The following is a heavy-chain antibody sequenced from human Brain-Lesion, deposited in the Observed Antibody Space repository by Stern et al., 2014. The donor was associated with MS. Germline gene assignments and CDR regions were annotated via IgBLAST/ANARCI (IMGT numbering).Heavy chain of an antibody. D-gene: IGHD3-22*01. Sequence: QLVQSGAEVKKPGASVKVSCKASGYTFTGYYMHWVRQAPGQRLEWMGWINPKSGGTNYAQKFQGWVTMTRDTSINTAYMELSRLRSDDTAVYYCATYYYDSTGYNDFWGQGTLVTVSS. V-gene: IGHV1-2*04. CDR3: ATYYYDSTGYNDF. J-gene: IGHJ4*02. CDR1: GYTFTGYY. CDR2: INPKSGGT.